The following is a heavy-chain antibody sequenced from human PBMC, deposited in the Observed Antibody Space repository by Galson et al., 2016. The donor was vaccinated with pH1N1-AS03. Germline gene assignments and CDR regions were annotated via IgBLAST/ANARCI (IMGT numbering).Heavy chain of an antibody. J-gene: IGHJ6*02. Sequence: SVKVSCKASGYIFTGFYVHWVRQAPGQGLEWMGWINTDSGVTNYAQKFEAWVTMTRDTSVSTAYMELYGLKSDDTAVYYCARDPRGPCTSATCPTTSYSGMDVWGQGTTVIASS. CDR3: ARDPRGPCTSATCPTTSYSGMDV. V-gene: IGHV1-2*04. D-gene: IGHD2-2*01. CDR2: INTDSGVT. CDR1: GYIFTGFY.